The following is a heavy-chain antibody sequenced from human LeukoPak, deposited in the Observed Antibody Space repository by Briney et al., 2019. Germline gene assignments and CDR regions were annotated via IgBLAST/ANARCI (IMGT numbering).Heavy chain of an antibody. J-gene: IGHJ5*02. V-gene: IGHV4-34*01. CDR1: GGSFSGYY. CDR3: ARGVGYCSSTSCKRGFDP. D-gene: IGHD2-2*03. CDR2: INHSGST. Sequence: SETLSLTCAVYGGSFSGYYWSWIRQPPGKGLEWTGEINHSGSTNYNPSLKSRVTISVDTSKNQFSLKLSSVTAADTAVYYCARGVGYCSSTSCKRGFDPWGQGTLVTVSS.